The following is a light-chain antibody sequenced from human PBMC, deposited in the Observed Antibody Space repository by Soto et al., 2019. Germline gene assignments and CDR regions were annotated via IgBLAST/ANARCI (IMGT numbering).Light chain of an antibody. CDR3: QQYNDWPLT. J-gene: IGKJ1*01. V-gene: IGKV3-15*01. CDR2: GAF. Sequence: EILMTQSPVTLSVSPGERATLSCRASQGVSSNLAWYQQKPGQAPSLLIYGAFTRATGIPARFSGTGSGTEFTLTLRSLQSEDFALYYCQQYNDWPLTFGQGTKVDIK. CDR1: QGVSSN.